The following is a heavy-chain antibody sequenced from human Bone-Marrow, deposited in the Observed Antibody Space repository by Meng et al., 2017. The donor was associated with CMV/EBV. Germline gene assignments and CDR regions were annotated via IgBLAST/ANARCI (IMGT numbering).Heavy chain of an antibody. CDR3: ARGLEDAGYYIPY. D-gene: IGHD1-1*01. J-gene: IGHJ4*02. CDR1: EFSFGNYA. Sequence: GESLKISCAASEFSFGNYAMTWVRQAPGKGLEWVSSISGSGSSTYYADSVKGRFTISRDNAKNSLYLQMNSLRAEDTAVYYCARGLEDAGYYIPYWGQGTLVTVSS. V-gene: IGHV3-48*03. CDR2: ISGSGSST.